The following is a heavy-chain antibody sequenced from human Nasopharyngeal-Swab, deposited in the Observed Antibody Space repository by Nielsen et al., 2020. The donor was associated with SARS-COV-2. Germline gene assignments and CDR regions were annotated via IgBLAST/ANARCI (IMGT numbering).Heavy chain of an antibody. CDR3: VKGSDY. CDR2: VNGDGTLI. V-gene: IGHV3-74*03. J-gene: IGHJ4*02. CDR1: GFTFITSW. Sequence: LKISCVASGFTFITSWMHWVRQTPGEGLVWVARVNGDGTLITYADSVKGRFTVSRDNAKNTLYLQMNNLRAEDAAIYYCVKGSDYWGQGTLVTVSS.